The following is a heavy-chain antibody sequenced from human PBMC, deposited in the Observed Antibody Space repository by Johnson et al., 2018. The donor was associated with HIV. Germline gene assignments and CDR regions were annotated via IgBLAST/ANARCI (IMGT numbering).Heavy chain of an antibody. CDR2: ISSGGSVR. Sequence: QVQLVESGGGLVQPGGSLRLSCAASGFTFSDYYMNWIRQAPGKGLEWLSNISSGGSVRYYADSVRGRFTISRDNAENSLYLQINSLRAEDTAVYYCARNRPVSYGYRGAFDFWGQGTMVTVSS. CDR1: GFTFSDYY. V-gene: IGHV3-11*04. J-gene: IGHJ3*01. CDR3: ARNRPVSYGYRGAFDF. D-gene: IGHD5-18*01.